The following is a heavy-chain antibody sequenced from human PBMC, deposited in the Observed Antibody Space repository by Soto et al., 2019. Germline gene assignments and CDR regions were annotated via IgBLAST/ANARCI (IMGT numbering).Heavy chain of an antibody. V-gene: IGHV4-4*02. CDR2: IYHSGST. J-gene: IGHJ4*02. Sequence: QVQLQESGPGLVKPSGTLSLTCAVSGVSISSSNWWSWVRQPPGKGLEWIGEIYHSGSTNYNPSLTSRVTIPEDTSKNQFSLKLSAVTAADTAVYYCARDEDTATNHFDCWGQGTLVTVSS. CDR1: GVSISSSNW. CDR3: ARDEDTATNHFDC. D-gene: IGHD5-18*01.